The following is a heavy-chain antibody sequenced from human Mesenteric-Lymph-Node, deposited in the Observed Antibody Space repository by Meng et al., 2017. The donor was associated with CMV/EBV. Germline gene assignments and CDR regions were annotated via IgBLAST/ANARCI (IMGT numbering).Heavy chain of an antibody. D-gene: IGHD2-8*01. CDR2: INPNSGGT. V-gene: IGHV1-2*02. CDR3: ARDAPKWGY. Sequence: ASVKVSCKASGYTFTDYYIHWVRQAPGQGLEWMGWINPNSGGTHYAPKFQGRVTMTRDTSISTAYMELSRLTSDDTAIYYCARDAPKWGYWGQGTLVNVSS. J-gene: IGHJ4*02. CDR1: GYTFTDYY.